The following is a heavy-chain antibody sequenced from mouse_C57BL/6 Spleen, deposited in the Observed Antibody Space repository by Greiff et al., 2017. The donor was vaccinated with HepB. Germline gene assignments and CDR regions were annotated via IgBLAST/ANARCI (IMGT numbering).Heavy chain of an antibody. J-gene: IGHJ2*01. Sequence: VHVKQSGAELVRPGASVKLSCTASGFNIKDDYMHWVKQRPEQGLEWIGWIDPENGDTEYASKFQGKATITADTSSNTAYLQLSSLTSEDTAVYYCTTEGNYRDSYCDYWGQGTTLTVSS. CDR2: IDPENGDT. CDR1: GFNIKDDY. CDR3: TTEGNYRDSYCDY. V-gene: IGHV14-4*01. D-gene: IGHD2-1*01.